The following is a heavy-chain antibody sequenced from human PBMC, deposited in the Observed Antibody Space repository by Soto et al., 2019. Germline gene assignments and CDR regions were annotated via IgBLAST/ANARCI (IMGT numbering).Heavy chain of an antibody. J-gene: IGHJ3*02. V-gene: IGHV3-30*18. Sequence: QVQLVESGGGVVQPGRYLRLSCAASGFTFSSYGMHWVRQAPGKGLEWVAVISYDGSNKYYADSVKGRFTISRDNSKNTLYLQMNSLRAEDTAVYYCAKSGSAYYYDSSPRGGSFDIWGQGTMVTVSS. CDR1: GFTFSSYG. D-gene: IGHD3-22*01. CDR2: ISYDGSNK. CDR3: AKSGSAYYYDSSPRGGSFDI.